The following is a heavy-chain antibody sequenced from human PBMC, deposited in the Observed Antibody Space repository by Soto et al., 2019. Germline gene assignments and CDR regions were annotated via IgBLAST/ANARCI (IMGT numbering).Heavy chain of an antibody. D-gene: IGHD2-2*01. CDR3: ARDSPRYCSSTSCPPNYYYGMDV. CDR1: GYTFTSYG. Sequence: ASVKVSCKASGYTFTSYGISWVRQAPGQGLEWMGWISAYNGNTNYAQKLQGRVTMTTDTSTSTAHMELRSLRSDDTAVYYCARDSPRYCSSTSCPPNYYYGMDVWGQGTTVTVSS. CDR2: ISAYNGNT. V-gene: IGHV1-18*01. J-gene: IGHJ6*02.